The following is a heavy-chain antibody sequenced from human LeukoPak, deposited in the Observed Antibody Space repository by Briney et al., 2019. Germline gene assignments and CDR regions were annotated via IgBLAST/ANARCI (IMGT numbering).Heavy chain of an antibody. D-gene: IGHD6-19*01. CDR2: IDHSGST. V-gene: IGHV4-34*01. CDR3: ARYSGWGDYYGMDV. CDR1: GGSFSGYY. J-gene: IGHJ6*02. Sequence: PSETLSLTCAVYGGSFSGYYWSWIRQPPGKGLEWIGEIDHSGSTNYSPSLKSRVTISVDTSKNQFSLNLSSVTAADTAVYYCARYSGWGDYYGMDVWGQGTTVTVSS.